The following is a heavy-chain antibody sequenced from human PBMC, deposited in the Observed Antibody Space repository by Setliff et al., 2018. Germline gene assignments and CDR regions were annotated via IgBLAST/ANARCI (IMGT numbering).Heavy chain of an antibody. V-gene: IGHV1-69*10. J-gene: IGHJ6*02. D-gene: IGHD3-10*01. CDR2: IIPILGIA. Sequence: ASVKVSCKASGGTFSSYAISWVRQAPGQGLEWMGGIIPILGIANYAQKFQGRVTITADESTSTAYMELSSLRSEDTAVYYCARSKRLWFGELSDDYYYYGMDVWGQGTTVTVSS. CDR3: ARSKRLWFGELSDDYYYYGMDV. CDR1: GGTFSSYA.